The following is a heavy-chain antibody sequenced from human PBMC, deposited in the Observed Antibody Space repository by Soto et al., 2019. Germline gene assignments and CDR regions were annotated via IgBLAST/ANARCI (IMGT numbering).Heavy chain of an antibody. CDR3: ARYLTPLYSSSWCSDY. CDR2: ISAYNGNT. J-gene: IGHJ4*02. D-gene: IGHD6-13*01. V-gene: IGHV1-18*01. Sequence: ASVKVSCKASGYTFTSYGISWVRQAPGQGLEWMGWISAYNGNTNYAQKLQGRVTTTTDTSTSTAYMELRSLRSDDTAVYYCARYLTPLYSSSWCSDYWGQGTLVTVSS. CDR1: GYTFTSYG.